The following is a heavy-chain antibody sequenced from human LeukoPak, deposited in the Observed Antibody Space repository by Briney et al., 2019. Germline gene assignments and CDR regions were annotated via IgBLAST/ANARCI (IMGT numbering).Heavy chain of an antibody. D-gene: IGHD3-3*01. J-gene: IGHJ6*03. V-gene: IGHV3-23*01. Sequence: PGGSLRLSCAASGFTFSSYAMSWIRQAPGKGLEWVSAISGSGGSTYYADSVKGRFTISRDNSKNTLYLQMNSLRAEDTAVYYCARRRSYDFWSGYGTYSYYYYMDVWGKGTTVTVSS. CDR1: GFTFSSYA. CDR2: ISGSGGST. CDR3: ARRRSYDFWSGYGTYSYYYYMDV.